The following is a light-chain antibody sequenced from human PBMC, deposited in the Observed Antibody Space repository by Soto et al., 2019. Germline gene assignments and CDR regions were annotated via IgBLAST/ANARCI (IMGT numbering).Light chain of an antibody. J-gene: IGKJ2*01. Sequence: EIVLTQSPGTLSLSPGERATLSCRASQSVSSSYLAWYQQKPGQAPRLLIYGASSRATGIPDRFSGSGSGTDFTLTISRLEPEDFAVYYCQRGSTFGQGTK. CDR2: GAS. CDR3: QRGST. V-gene: IGKV3-20*01. CDR1: QSVSSSY.